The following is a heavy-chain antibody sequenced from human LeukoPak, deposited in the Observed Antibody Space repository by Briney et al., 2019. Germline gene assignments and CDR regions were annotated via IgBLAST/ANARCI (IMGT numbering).Heavy chain of an antibody. V-gene: IGHV3-15*01. CDR3: TTDGLRVDESFDY. D-gene: IGHD3-3*01. CDR1: GFTFSNAW. Sequence: GGSLRLSCPASGFTFSNAWMSWVRQAPGKGLEWVGRIKSKTDGGTTDYAAPVKGRFTISRDDSKNTLYLQMNSLKTEDTAVYYCTTDGLRVDESFDYWGQGTLVTVSS. CDR2: IKSKTDGGTT. J-gene: IGHJ4*02.